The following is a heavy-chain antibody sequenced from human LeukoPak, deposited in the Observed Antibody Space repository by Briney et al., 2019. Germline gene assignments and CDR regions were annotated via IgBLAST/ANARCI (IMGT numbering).Heavy chain of an antibody. CDR3: ARDLGYYDNGGSDYGMDV. CDR1: GYTFTSYG. CDR2: ISAYNGNT. D-gene: IGHD3-22*01. V-gene: IGHV1-18*01. J-gene: IGHJ6*02. Sequence: ASVKVSCKASGYTFTSYGISWVRQAPGQGLEWMGWISAYNGNTNYAQKLQGRVTMTTDTSTSTAYMELRSLRSDDTAVYYCARDLGYYDNGGSDYGMDVWGQGITVTVSS.